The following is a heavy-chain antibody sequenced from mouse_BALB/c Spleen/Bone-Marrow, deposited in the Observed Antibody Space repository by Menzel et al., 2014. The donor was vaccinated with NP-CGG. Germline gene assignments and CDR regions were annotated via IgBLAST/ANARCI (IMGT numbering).Heavy chain of an antibody. J-gene: IGHJ3*01. CDR1: GYTFTSYV. CDR3: ARSGRYDGFAY. CDR2: INPYNDGT. D-gene: IGHD2-14*01. V-gene: IGHV1-14*01. Sequence: EVQLQQSGPELVKPGASVKMSCKAFGYTFTSYVMHWVKQKPGQGLEWIGYINPYNDGTKYNEKFKGKATLTSDKSSSTAYMELSSLTSEDSAVYYCARSGRYDGFAYWGQGTLVTVSA.